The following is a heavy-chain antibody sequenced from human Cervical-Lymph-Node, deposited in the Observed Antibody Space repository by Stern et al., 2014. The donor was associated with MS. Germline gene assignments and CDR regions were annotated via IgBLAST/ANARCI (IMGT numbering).Heavy chain of an antibody. Sequence: VHLVESGPGLVKPSETLSLTCSVSGDTITTGGYYWSWIRQHPGKGLEWIGYIYYSGTTYSNPSLESRVTVSVDTSKNQFSLRLTSVTAADTAIYYCARGRPGTTRTYVGGFDCWGQGTLVTVSS. D-gene: IGHD2-15*01. CDR1: GDTITTGGYY. CDR3: ARGRPGTTRTYVGGFDC. V-gene: IGHV4-31*03. CDR2: IYYSGTT. J-gene: IGHJ4*02.